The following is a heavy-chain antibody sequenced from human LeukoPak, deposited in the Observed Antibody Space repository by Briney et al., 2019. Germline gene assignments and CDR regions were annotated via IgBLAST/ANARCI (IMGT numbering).Heavy chain of an antibody. D-gene: IGHD2-2*01. V-gene: IGHV1-69*05. CDR3: AYLYCSSTSCYGFDY. CDR2: IIPIFGTA. CDR1: GGTFSSYA. J-gene: IGHJ4*02. Sequence: SVKVSCKASGGTFSSYAISWVRQAPGQGLEWMGGIIPIFGTANYAQKFQGRVTITTDESTSTAYMELSSLGSEDTAVYYCAYLYCSSTSCYGFDYWGQGTLVTVSS.